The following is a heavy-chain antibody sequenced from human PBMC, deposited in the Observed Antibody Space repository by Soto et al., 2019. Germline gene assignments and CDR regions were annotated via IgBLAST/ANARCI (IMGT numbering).Heavy chain of an antibody. J-gene: IGHJ3*02. CDR1: GFIVSDTY. V-gene: IGHV3-66*01. Sequence: SLRLSCTASGFIVSDTYVNWVRQAPGKGLEWVSVISNRGDTHYADSVRGRFSLSRDISDNTLHLQMNNLRVEDTAVYYCAREPRYCRCGSCSITGDAYDIWGQGTMVTVSS. CDR2: ISNRGDT. D-gene: IGHD2-15*01. CDR3: AREPRYCRCGSCSITGDAYDI.